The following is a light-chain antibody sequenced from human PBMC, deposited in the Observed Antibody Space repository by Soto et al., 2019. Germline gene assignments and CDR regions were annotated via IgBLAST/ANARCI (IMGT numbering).Light chain of an antibody. Sequence: QSVLTQPPSVSGAPGQTVTISCTGSSSNIGAGYDVHWYQQLPGTAPKLLIYGNSNRPSGVPDRFSGSKSGTSASLAITGLQAEDEADYYCHSYDSSLSGDVFGVGTQLTVL. J-gene: IGLJ7*01. V-gene: IGLV1-40*01. CDR2: GNS. CDR1: SSNIGAGYD. CDR3: HSYDSSLSGDV.